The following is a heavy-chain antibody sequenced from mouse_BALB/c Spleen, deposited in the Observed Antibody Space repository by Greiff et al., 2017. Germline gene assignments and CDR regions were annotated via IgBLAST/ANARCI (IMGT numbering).Heavy chain of an antibody. D-gene: IGHD1-1*02. V-gene: IGHV5-6-4*01. CDR1: GFTFSSYT. Sequence: EVKLVESGGGLVKPGGSLKLSCAASGFTFSSYTMSWVRQTPEKRLEWVATISSGGSYTYYPDSVKGRFTISRDNAKNTLYLQMSSLKSEDTAMYYCTRENYGGYFDVWGAGTTVTVSS. CDR2: ISSGGSYT. J-gene: IGHJ1*01. CDR3: TRENYGGYFDV.